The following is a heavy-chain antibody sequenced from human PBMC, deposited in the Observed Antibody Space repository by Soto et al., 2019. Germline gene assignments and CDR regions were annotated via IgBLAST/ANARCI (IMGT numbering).Heavy chain of an antibody. J-gene: IGHJ3*02. D-gene: IGHD1-1*01. CDR1: GGFVSSGSYY. CDR2: MSHSGGT. CDR3: ARVERGTATTVVDAFDI. V-gene: IGHV4-34*01. Sequence: QVQLQQWGAGLLKPSETLSLTCAVYGGFVSSGSYYWSWIRQPPGKGLEWIGEMSHSGGTHFNPSLQIRVPISVDTSKNQFSLKVSSVTAADTALYYCARVERGTATTVVDAFDIWGPGTMVTVSS.